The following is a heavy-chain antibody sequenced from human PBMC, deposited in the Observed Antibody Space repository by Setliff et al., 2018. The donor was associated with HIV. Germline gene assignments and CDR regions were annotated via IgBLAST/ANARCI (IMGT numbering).Heavy chain of an antibody. J-gene: IGHJ4*02. CDR1: GFTFNSYN. CDR2: ISSTSSYI. CDR3: ARAIPLVPFDY. V-gene: IGHV3-21*01. D-gene: IGHD6-13*01. Sequence: TGGSLRLSCAASGFTFNSYNMNWVRQAPGKGLEWVSSISSTSSYIYYADSVKGRFTISRDNAKNSLYLQMNSLRAEDTAVYYCARAIPLVPFDYWGQGTLVTVS.